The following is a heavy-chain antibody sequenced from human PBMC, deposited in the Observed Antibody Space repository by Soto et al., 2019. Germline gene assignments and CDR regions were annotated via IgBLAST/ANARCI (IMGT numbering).Heavy chain of an antibody. Sequence: QITLKESGPTLVKPSQNLTLTCTFSGFSLSTSGVGVGWIRQPPGKAREWLALIYWDDDKRYSPSLKSRLTITKDTSKNQVVLTMTNMDPVDTATYYCAHSGTPLIMVRDSYYFDYWGQGTLVTVSS. CDR2: IYWDDDK. J-gene: IGHJ4*02. CDR3: AHSGTPLIMVRDSYYFDY. D-gene: IGHD3-10*01. CDR1: GFSLSTSGVG. V-gene: IGHV2-5*02.